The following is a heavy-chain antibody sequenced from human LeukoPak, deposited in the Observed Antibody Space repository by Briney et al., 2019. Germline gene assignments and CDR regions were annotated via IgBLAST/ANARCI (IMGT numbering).Heavy chain of an antibody. Sequence: SETLSLTCTVSGGSISSGGYYWSWIRQHPGKGLEWIGYIYYSGSTYYNPSLKSRVTISVDTSKNQFSLKLSSVTAEDTAVYYCAKDKGYVQTYFDYWGQGTLVTVSS. CDR2: IYYSGST. CDR3: AKDKGYVQTYFDY. J-gene: IGHJ4*02. V-gene: IGHV4-31*03. CDR1: GGSISSGGYY. D-gene: IGHD5-12*01.